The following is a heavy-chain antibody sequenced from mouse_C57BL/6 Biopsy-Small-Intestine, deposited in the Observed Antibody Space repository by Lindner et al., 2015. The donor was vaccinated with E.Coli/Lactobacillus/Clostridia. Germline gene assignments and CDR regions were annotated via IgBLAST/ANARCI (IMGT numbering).Heavy chain of an antibody. CDR3: ASLTGTKGYFDY. Sequence: VQLQESGPELVKPGASVKISCKASGYSFTGYYMNWVKQSHGNILDWIGYIYPYNGLSSYNQKFKGKATLTVDKSSSIAYMELRSLTSEDSAVYYCASLTGTKGYFDYWGQGTTLTVSS. CDR2: IYPYNGLS. V-gene: IGHV1-31*01. J-gene: IGHJ2*01. D-gene: IGHD4-1*01. CDR1: GYSFTGYY.